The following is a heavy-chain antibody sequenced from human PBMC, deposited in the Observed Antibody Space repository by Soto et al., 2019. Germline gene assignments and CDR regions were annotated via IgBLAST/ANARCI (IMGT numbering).Heavy chain of an antibody. Sequence: SETLSLTCTVSGGSISSSGYYWSWIRQHPGKGLEWIGYIYYSGSTYYNPSLKSRVTISVDTSKNQFSLQLSSVTAADTAVYYCARDSCSGGSCYSGNFDYWGQGTLVTVSS. J-gene: IGHJ4*02. CDR3: ARDSCSGGSCYSGNFDY. D-gene: IGHD2-15*01. CDR1: GGSISSSGYY. CDR2: IYYSGST. V-gene: IGHV4-31*03.